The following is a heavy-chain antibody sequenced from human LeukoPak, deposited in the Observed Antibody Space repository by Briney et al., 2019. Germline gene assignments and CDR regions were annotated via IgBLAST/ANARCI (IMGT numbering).Heavy chain of an antibody. CDR1: DYSISSVYY. Sequence: SETLSLSCKVSDYSISSVYYWGWIRQPPGKGLEWIGSIYYSGSTYYNPSLKGRVTISVDTSKNQFSLKLSSVTAADTAVYYCARDVRGIAGADPLDWGQGTLVTVSS. V-gene: IGHV4-38-2*02. J-gene: IGHJ4*02. CDR2: IYYSGST. D-gene: IGHD6-13*01. CDR3: ARDVRGIAGADPLD.